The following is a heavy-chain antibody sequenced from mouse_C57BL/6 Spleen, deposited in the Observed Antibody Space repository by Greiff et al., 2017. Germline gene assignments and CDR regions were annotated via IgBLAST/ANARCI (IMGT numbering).Heavy chain of an antibody. D-gene: IGHD2-13*01. Sequence: VKLQQSGAELVRPGTSVKVSCKASGYAFTNYLIDWVKQRPGQGLEWIGVINPGSGGTNYNEKFKGKAPLTADKSSSTAYMQLSSLTSEDSAVYYCARCDGDYAWFAYWGPGTLVTVSA. CDR2: INPGSGGT. J-gene: IGHJ3*01. CDR1: GYAFTNYL. V-gene: IGHV1-54*01. CDR3: ARCDGDYAWFAY.